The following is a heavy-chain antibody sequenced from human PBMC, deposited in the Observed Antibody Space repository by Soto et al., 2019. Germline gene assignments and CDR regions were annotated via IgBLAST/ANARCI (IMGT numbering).Heavy chain of an antibody. V-gene: IGHV4-61*08. D-gene: IGHD6-19*01. CDR3: ARGPAYIDGWRTFDL. CDR2: TYYNGDT. CDR1: DDSFRGAEYY. J-gene: IGHJ4*02. Sequence: PSETLSLTCTVSDDSFRGAEYYWSWIRQPLGKGPEWIGYTYYNGDTKYNPALRSRVTMSEDTSKNQFSLRLSSVTAADTAVYFCARGPAYIDGWRTFDLWGGGILVTVSS.